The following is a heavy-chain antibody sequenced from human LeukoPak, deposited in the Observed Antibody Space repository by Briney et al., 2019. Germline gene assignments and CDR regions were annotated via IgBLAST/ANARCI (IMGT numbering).Heavy chain of an antibody. D-gene: IGHD2-15*01. CDR1: GFTFTNYN. CDR2: ISSSSSII. J-gene: IGHJ4*02. CDR3: ARRSSGFSCADD. V-gene: IGHV3-48*04. Sequence: GGSLRLSCAASGFTFTNYNMNWVRQAPGKGLEWVSYISSSSSIIYYADSVKGRFTISRDNAKNSLYLQMNSLRAEDTAVYYCARRSSGFSCADDWGQGTLVTVSS.